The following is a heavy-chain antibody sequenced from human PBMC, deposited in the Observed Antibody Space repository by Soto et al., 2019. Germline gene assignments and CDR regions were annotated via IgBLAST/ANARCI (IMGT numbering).Heavy chain of an antibody. V-gene: IGHV1-18*04. J-gene: IGHJ4*02. D-gene: IGHD3-10*01. CDR3: ARRRITMVRGVRGPVPYSFDY. Sequence: ASVKVSCKASGYTFTSYGISWVRQAPGQGLEWMGWISAYNGNTNYAQKLQGRVTMTTDTSTSTAYMELRSLRSDDTAVYYCARRRITMVRGVRGPVPYSFDYWGQGTLVTVSS. CDR1: GYTFTSYG. CDR2: ISAYNGNT.